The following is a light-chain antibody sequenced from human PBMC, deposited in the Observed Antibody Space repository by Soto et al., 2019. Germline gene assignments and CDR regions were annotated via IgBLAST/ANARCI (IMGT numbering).Light chain of an antibody. CDR2: GAS. CDR1: QSVSSN. J-gene: IGKJ5*01. V-gene: IGKV3-20*01. CDR3: QHYGGGSPIT. Sequence: EIFLTQSPGTLSLSPWERATLSCRASQSVSSNLAWYQQKLGQAPRLLISGASSRATGIPDRFSASGSGTDFTLTISGLEPEDFTLYYCQHYGGGSPITFGQGTRLEIK.